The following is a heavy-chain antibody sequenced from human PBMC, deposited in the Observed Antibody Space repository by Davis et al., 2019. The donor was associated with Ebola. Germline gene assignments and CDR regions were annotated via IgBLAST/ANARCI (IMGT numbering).Heavy chain of an antibody. D-gene: IGHD6-6*01. Sequence: AVSVKVSCKASGYTFTNYYMHWVRQAPGQGLEWMGIINPSGGSTSYAQKFQGRVTMTRDTSTSTVYMELSSLRSEDTAMYFCARDPGYRSPFNRFDPWGQGTLVTVSS. CDR2: INPSGGST. J-gene: IGHJ5*02. CDR1: GYTFTNYY. CDR3: ARDPGYRSPFNRFDP. V-gene: IGHV1-46*01.